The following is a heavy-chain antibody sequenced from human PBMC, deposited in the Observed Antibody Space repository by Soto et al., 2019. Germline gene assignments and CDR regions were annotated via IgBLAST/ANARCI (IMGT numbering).Heavy chain of an antibody. V-gene: IGHV1-69*06. CDR3: ACKGQPAASRTNAAFDI. D-gene: IGHD2-2*01. Sequence: QVQLVQSGAEVKKPGSSVNVSCKASGGTFSSYAISRVRQAPGQGLGWMGVIIPIFGTANYAQKFQGRVTMTADKCTSTADLEMSSPGSKDADVYYCACKGQPAASRTNAAFDIWGQGTMVTVSS. CDR1: GGTFSSYA. J-gene: IGHJ3*02. CDR2: IIPIFGTA.